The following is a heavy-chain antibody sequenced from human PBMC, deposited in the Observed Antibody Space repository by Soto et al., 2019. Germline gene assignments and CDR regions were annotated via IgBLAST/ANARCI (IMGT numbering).Heavy chain of an antibody. J-gene: IGHJ5*02. Sequence: QVQLQESGPGLVKPSQTLSLTCTVSGGSISSGGYYWSWIRQHPGKGLEWIGYIYYSGSTYYNPSLKSRVTISVDTSKNQFSLKLSSVTAADTAVYYCARDGGGQLDYAKEGWFDPWGQGTLVTVSS. D-gene: IGHD4-17*01. CDR3: ARDGGGQLDYAKEGWFDP. CDR1: GGSISSGGYY. V-gene: IGHV4-31*03. CDR2: IYYSGST.